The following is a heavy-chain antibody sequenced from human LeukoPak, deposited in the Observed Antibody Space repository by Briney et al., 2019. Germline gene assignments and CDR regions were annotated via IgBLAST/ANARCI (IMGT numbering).Heavy chain of an antibody. D-gene: IGHD3-10*01. V-gene: IGHV3-21*01. CDR3: ARERTYYYGSGSYSSYYFGY. Sequence: GGSPRLSCAASGFPFSSHSMNRVRQAPGKGLEWVSSISGSSSYIYYADSVKGRFTISRDNSKNTLYLQMNSLRAEDTAVYYCARERTYYYGSGSYSSYYFGYWGQGTLVTVAS. J-gene: IGHJ4*02. CDR1: GFPFSSHS. CDR2: ISGSSSYI.